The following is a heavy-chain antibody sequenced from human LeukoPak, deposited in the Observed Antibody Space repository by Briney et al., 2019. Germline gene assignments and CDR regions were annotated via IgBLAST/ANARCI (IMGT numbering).Heavy chain of an antibody. CDR1: GFTFSSYS. CDR3: ARRGYDHYYYYYYMDV. CDR2: ISSSSSTI. D-gene: IGHD5-12*01. Sequence: GGSLRLSCAASGFTFSSYSMNWVRQAPGKGLEWVSYISSSSSTIYYADSVKGRFTISRDNAKNSLYLQMNSLRAEDTAVYYCARRGYDHYYYYYYMDVWGKGTTVTVSS. J-gene: IGHJ6*03. V-gene: IGHV3-48*01.